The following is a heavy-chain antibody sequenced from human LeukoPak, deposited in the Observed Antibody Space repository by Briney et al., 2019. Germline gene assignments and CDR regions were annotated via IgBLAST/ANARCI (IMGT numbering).Heavy chain of an antibody. CDR2: ISYDGSNK. J-gene: IGHJ6*04. D-gene: IGHD3-10*01. CDR3: AKDWVGGFGELSPLDV. CDR1: GFTFSSYG. Sequence: GGSLRLSCAASGFTFSSYGMHWVRQAPGKGLEWVAVISYDGSNKYYADSVKGRFTISRDNSKNTLYLQMNSLRAEDTAVYYCAKDWVGGFGELSPLDVWGKGTTITVSS. V-gene: IGHV3-30*18.